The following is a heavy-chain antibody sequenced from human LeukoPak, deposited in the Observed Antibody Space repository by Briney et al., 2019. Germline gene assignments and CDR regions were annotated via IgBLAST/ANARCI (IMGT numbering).Heavy chain of an antibody. CDR1: GFTFDDYA. D-gene: IGHD3-10*01. J-gene: IGHJ4*02. CDR3: ARDQSSGSYSGFGY. Sequence: GGSLRLSCAASGFTFDDYAMHWVRQSPGKGLEWVSGISWNSGSIGYADAVKGRFTISRDNAKNSLYLQMNSLRAKDTALYYCARDQSSGSYSGFGYWGQGTLVTVSS. CDR2: ISWNSGSI. V-gene: IGHV3-9*01.